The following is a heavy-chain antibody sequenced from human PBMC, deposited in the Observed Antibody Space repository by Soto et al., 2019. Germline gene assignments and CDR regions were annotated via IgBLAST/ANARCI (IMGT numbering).Heavy chain of an antibody. V-gene: IGHV7-4-1*01. CDR2: INTNTGNP. CDR1: GYTFTSYA. J-gene: IGHJ5*02. Sequence: ASVKVSCKASGYTFTSYAMNWVRQAPGQGLEWMGWINTNTGNPTYAQGFTGRFVFSLDTSVSTAYLQICSLKAEDTAVYYCARDVVPAAISHNWFAPCGQGTLVPVSS. D-gene: IGHD2-2*01. CDR3: ARDVVPAAISHNWFAP.